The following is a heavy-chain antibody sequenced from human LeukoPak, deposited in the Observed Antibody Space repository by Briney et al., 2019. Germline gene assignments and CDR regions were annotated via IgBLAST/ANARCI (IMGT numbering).Heavy chain of an antibody. CDR1: GYTFTGYY. CDR2: INPSGGST. J-gene: IGHJ3*02. CDR3: ARGRYYYDSSGTRGAFDI. Sequence: ASVKVSCKASGYTFTGYYMHWVRQAPGQGLEWMGIINPSGGSTSYAQKFQGRVTMTRDMSTSTVYMELSSLRSEDTAVYYCARGRYYYDSSGTRGAFDIWGQGTMVTVSS. D-gene: IGHD3-22*01. V-gene: IGHV1-46*01.